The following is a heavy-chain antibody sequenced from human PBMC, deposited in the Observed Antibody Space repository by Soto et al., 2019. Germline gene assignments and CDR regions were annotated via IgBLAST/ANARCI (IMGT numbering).Heavy chain of an antibody. J-gene: IGHJ4*02. D-gene: IGHD6-13*01. V-gene: IGHV3-30-3*01. CDR1: GFTFNYYD. Sequence: GGSLRLSCAASGFTFNYYDIQWVRQAPGKGLEWVAVISFDGGKKYYADSVRGRSTISRDNSNNTLYLQMNSLRAEDTAVYYCAKEIGSSWSWAYWGQGTLVTVSS. CDR3: AKEIGSSWSWAY. CDR2: ISFDGGKK.